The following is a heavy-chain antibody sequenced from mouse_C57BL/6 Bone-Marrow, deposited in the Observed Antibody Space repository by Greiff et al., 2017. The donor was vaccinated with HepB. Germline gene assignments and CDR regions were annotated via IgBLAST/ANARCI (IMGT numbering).Heavy chain of an antibody. CDR1: GYTFTSYW. J-gene: IGHJ3*01. CDR3: ARRSSGYEGFAY. CDR2: IDPSDSET. D-gene: IGHD3-2*02. V-gene: IGHV1-52*01. Sequence: VQLQQPGAELVRPGSSVKLSCKASGYTFTSYWMHWVKQRPIQGLEWIGNIDPSDSETHYNQKFKDKATLTVDKSSSTAYMQLSSLTSEDSAVYYCARRSSGYEGFAYWGQGTLVTVSA.